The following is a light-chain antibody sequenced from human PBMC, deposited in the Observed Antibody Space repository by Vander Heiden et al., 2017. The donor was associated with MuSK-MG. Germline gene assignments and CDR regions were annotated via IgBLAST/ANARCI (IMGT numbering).Light chain of an antibody. J-gene: IGKJ1*01. CDR1: RSVSPW. Sequence: DILMTQSPSTLPASVGDRVTLPCRASRSVSPWLAWYQQKPGKAPKLLIYKASTLESGVPSRFSGSGSGTEFTLTISSLQPDDFAIYYCQHYFNFPWTFGQGTKVEVK. CDR3: QHYFNFPWT. CDR2: KAS. V-gene: IGKV1-5*03.